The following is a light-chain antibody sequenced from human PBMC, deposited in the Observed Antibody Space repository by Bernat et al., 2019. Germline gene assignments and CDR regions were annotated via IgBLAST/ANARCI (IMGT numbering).Light chain of an antibody. CDR1: QSVSSY. V-gene: IGKV3-11*01. Sequence: EIVLTQSPATLSLSPGERATLSCRASQSVSSYLAWYQQKPGQAPRLLIYDASNRATGIPARFSGSGSGPDFTLTISSLEPEDFAVYYCQQRSNWQLTFGGGTKVEIK. CDR2: DAS. J-gene: IGKJ4*01. CDR3: QQRSNWQLT.